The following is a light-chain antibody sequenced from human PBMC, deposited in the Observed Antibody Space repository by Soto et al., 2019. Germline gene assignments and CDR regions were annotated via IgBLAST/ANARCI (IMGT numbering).Light chain of an antibody. Sequence: EIVLTQSPATLSLSPGERATLSCRASQSVSSYLAWYQQKAGQAPRLLIYDASNRATGIPARFSGSGSGTDFTLTISSLEPEDFAIYYCQQRSIWPETFGQGTKLEIK. CDR2: DAS. J-gene: IGKJ2*01. CDR3: QQRSIWPET. CDR1: QSVSSY. V-gene: IGKV3-11*01.